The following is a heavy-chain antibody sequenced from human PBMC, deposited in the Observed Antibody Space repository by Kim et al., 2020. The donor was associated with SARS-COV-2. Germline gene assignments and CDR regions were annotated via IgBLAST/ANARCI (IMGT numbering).Heavy chain of an antibody. CDR3: ARYSSFLPDAWFGDLNDYGMDV. CDR2: ISYDGSNK. CDR1: GFTFSSYG. Sequence: GGSLRLSCAASGFTFSSYGMHWVRQAPGKGLEWVAVISYDGSNKYYADSVKGRFTISRDNSKNTLYLQMNSLRAEDTAVYYCARYSSFLPDAWFGDLNDYGMDVWGQGTTVTVSS. D-gene: IGHD3-10*01. J-gene: IGHJ6*02. V-gene: IGHV3-33*05.